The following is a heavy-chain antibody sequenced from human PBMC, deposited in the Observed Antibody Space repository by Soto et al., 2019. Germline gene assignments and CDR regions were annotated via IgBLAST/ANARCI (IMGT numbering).Heavy chain of an antibody. Sequence: PSETLSLTCTVSGGTIRSGGYYWSWIRQHPGKGLEWIGYIYYSGSTYYNPSLKSRVTISVDTSKNQFSLKLSSVTAADTAVYYCARAPYDILTGYYNPYFDYWGQGTLVTVSS. CDR2: IYYSGST. CDR1: GGTIRSGGYY. J-gene: IGHJ4*02. D-gene: IGHD3-9*01. V-gene: IGHV4-31*03. CDR3: ARAPYDILTGYYNPYFDY.